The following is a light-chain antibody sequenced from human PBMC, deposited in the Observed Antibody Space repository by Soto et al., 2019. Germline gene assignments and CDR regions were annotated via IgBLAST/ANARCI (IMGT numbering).Light chain of an antibody. V-gene: IGLV2-14*01. CDR1: SSDVGGYDF. Sequence: QSALTQPASVSGSPGQSITIFCTGTSSDVGGYDFVSWYQQHPGKAPKVMIYEVTNRPSGVSDRFSGSKSDNTASLTISGLQAEDEADYYCYSYTSSNTYVFGTGTKLTVL. J-gene: IGLJ1*01. CDR2: EVT. CDR3: YSYTSSNTYV.